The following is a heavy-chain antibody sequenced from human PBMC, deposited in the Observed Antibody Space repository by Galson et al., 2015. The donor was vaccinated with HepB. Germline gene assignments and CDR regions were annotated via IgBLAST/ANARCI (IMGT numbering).Heavy chain of an antibody. D-gene: IGHD3-16*01. Sequence: SLRLSCAASGFTFSHYGMHWVRQAPGKGLEWVALISYDGSYKYYEDSVKGRFTISRDTSKNTLYLQMNSLRAEDTAVYYCAKDFGPDTTVEVWGQGTSVTVSS. CDR1: GFTFSHYG. J-gene: IGHJ6*02. CDR3: AKDFGPDTTVEV. V-gene: IGHV3-30*18. CDR2: ISYDGSYK.